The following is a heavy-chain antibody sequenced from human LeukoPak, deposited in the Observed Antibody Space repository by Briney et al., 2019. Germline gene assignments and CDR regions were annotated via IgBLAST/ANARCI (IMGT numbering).Heavy chain of an antibody. D-gene: IGHD1-26*01. J-gene: IGHJ4*02. CDR2: IYYSGST. V-gene: IGHV4-59*08. Sequence: MSSETLSLTCTVSGGSISSYYWSWIRHPPGKGLEWLGYIYYSGSTNYNPSLKSRVTISVDTSKNQFSLKLSSVTAADTAVYYCARLRFSGSYFTNWGQGTLVTVSS. CDR3: ARLRFSGSYFTN. CDR1: GGSISSYY.